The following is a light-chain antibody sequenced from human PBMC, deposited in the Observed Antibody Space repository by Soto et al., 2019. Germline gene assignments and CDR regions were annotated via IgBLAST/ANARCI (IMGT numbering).Light chain of an antibody. V-gene: IGLV2-14*01. CDR3: NSYTSGSTLV. J-gene: IGLJ1*01. Sequence: QSVLTQPASVSGSPGQSITISCTGTSSDVGGYKYVSWYQQHPGKAPKLMIYEVSNRPSGVSNRSSGSKSGNTASLTISGLQADDEADYYCNSYTSGSTLVFGTGTKVTVL. CDR2: EVS. CDR1: SSDVGGYKY.